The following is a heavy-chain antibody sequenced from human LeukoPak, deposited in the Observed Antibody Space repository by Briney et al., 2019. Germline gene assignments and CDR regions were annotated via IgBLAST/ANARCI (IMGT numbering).Heavy chain of an antibody. CDR3: ARGPTISETGYFDY. CDR1: GGSFSAYY. Sequence: KPSETLSITCAVYGGSFSAYYWSWIRQSPGKGLEWIAEINHRGDTNYNPSVKSRVSISVDTSKNQFSLKVTSLTAADTAVYYCARGPTISETGYFDYWGQATLVTVSS. J-gene: IGHJ4*03. D-gene: IGHD1-1*01. V-gene: IGHV4-34*01. CDR2: INHRGDT.